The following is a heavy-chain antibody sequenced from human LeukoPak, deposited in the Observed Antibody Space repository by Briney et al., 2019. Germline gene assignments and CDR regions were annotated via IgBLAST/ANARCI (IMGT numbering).Heavy chain of an antibody. V-gene: IGHV3-33*01. CDR2: IWYDGSNK. Sequence: GGSLRLSCAASGFTFSSYGMHWVRQAPGKGLEWVAVIWYDGSNKYYADSVKGRFTISRDNSKNTLYLQMNSLRAEDTAVYYCARAGSGYGQGNVPSYMDVWGKGTTVTVSS. J-gene: IGHJ6*03. CDR3: ARAGSGYGQGNVPSYMDV. D-gene: IGHD5-12*01. CDR1: GFTFSSYG.